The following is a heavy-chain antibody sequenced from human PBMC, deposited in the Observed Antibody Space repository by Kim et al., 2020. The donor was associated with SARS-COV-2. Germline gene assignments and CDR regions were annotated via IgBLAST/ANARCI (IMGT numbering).Heavy chain of an antibody. Sequence: NGNTKYSKKFQGRVTITRDTSASTAYMELSSLRSEDTAVYYCARKREFDYWGQGTLVTVSS. CDR3: ARKREFDY. D-gene: IGHD1-26*01. CDR2: NGNT. J-gene: IGHJ4*02. V-gene: IGHV1-3*01.